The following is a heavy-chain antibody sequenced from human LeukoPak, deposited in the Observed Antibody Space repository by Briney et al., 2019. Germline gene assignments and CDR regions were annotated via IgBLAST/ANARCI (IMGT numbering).Heavy chain of an antibody. J-gene: IGHJ6*02. Sequence: PGGSLRLSCAASGFTFSSYSMNWVRQAPGKGLECVSSISSSSSYIYYADSVKGRFTISRDNAKNSLYLQMNSLRAEDTAVYYCARDAGVGYYYGMDVWGQGTTVTVSS. CDR2: ISSSSSYI. CDR1: GFTFSSYS. D-gene: IGHD1-26*01. CDR3: ARDAGVGYYYGMDV. V-gene: IGHV3-21*01.